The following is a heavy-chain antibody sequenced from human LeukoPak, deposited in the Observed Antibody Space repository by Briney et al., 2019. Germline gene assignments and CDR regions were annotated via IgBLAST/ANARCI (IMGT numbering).Heavy chain of an antibody. J-gene: IGHJ3*02. CDR2: ISYDGSKK. CDR3: AKDPGMVYATHDAFDI. CDR1: GFTFSSYG. D-gene: IGHD2-8*01. Sequence: PGGSLRLSCAASGFTFSSYGMEWVRQAPGKGLEWVAIISYDGSKKYYADSVKGRFTISRDDSKNTLYLQMNSLRAEDTAVYYCAKDPGMVYATHDAFDIWGQGTMVTVSS. V-gene: IGHV3-30*18.